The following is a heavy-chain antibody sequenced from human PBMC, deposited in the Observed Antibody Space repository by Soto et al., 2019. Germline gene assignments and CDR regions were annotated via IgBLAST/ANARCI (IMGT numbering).Heavy chain of an antibody. Sequence: VGSLRLSCASSVFTFSSYSMNCVRQAPGKWLEWVSYISSSSSTIYYADSVKGRFTIPRDNAKNSLYLQMNSLRDEDTAVYYCARNYGDSTYYSYGMDVWGQGTTVTVSS. CDR3: ARNYGDSTYYSYGMDV. V-gene: IGHV3-48*02. D-gene: IGHD4-17*01. CDR2: ISSSSSTI. J-gene: IGHJ6*01. CDR1: VFTFSSYS.